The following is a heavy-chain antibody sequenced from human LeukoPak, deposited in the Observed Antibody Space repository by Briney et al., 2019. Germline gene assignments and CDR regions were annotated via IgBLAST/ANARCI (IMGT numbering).Heavy chain of an antibody. D-gene: IGHD4-23*01. CDR2: IDHSGST. Sequence: KPSETLSLTCTVSGGSINNSHYFWGWIRQPPGKGLEWIGEIDHSGSTNYNPSLKSRVTISLDTSKNQFSLKLSSVTAADTAVYFCARLTPVVSHYGLDVWGQGTTVTVSS. V-gene: IGHV4-39*07. J-gene: IGHJ6*02. CDR3: ARLTPVVSHYGLDV. CDR1: GGSINNSHYF.